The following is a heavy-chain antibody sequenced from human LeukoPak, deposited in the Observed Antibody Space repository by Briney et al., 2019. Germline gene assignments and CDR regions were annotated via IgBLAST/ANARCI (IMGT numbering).Heavy chain of an antibody. CDR2: IYYSGST. CDR1: GGSISSSSYY. CDR3: ARLVSGSYDY. V-gene: IGHV4-39*01. D-gene: IGHD1-26*01. J-gene: IGHJ4*02. Sequence: SETLSLTCTVSGGSISSSSYYWGWIRQPPGKGLEWIGSIYYSGSTYYNPSLKSRVTVSVDTSKNQFSLKLSSVTAADTAVYYCARLVSGSYDYWGQGTLVTVSS.